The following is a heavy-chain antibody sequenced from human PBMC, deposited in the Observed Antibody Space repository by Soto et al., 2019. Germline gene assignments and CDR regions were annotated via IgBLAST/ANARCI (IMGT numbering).Heavy chain of an antibody. Sequence: SPNLSLTCAISGYSVSSNTASWNWIRQSPSRGLEWLGRTYFRSKWYNDYAVSVKSRIIINPDTSNNQFSLQLNSVTPEDTAVYFCAKGDNLGPKTGYAFDPWGQGIMVTVSS. J-gene: IGHJ5*02. V-gene: IGHV6-1*01. CDR3: AKGDNLGPKTGYAFDP. D-gene: IGHD5-12*01. CDR1: GYSVSSNTAS. CDR2: TYFRSKWYN.